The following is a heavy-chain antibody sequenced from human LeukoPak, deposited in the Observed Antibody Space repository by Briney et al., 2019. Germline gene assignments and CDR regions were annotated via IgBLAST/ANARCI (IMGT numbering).Heavy chain of an antibody. CDR2: ISSSSSYI. J-gene: IGHJ4*02. D-gene: IGHD2-8*02. CDR1: GFTFSSYS. V-gene: IGHV3-21*01. CDR3: ATWWGNYHVY. Sequence: GGSLRLSCAASGFTFSSYSMNWVRQAPGKGLEWVSSISSSSSYIYYADSVKGRFTISRDNAKNSLCLQMNSLRAEDTAVYYCATWWGNYHVYWGQGTLVTVSS.